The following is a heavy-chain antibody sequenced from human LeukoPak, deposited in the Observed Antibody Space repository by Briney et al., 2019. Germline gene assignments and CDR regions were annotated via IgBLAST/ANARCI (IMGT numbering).Heavy chain of an antibody. J-gene: IGHJ6*03. V-gene: IGHV4-34*01. CDR1: GGSFSGYY. Sequence: SETLSLTCAVYGGSFSGYYWSWIRQPPGKGLEWIGEINHSGSTNYNPSLKSRVTISVDTSKNQFSLKLSSVTAADTAVYYCARRPGDYYDSSGTTSYYYYYMDVWGKGTRSPSP. CDR2: INHSGST. D-gene: IGHD3-22*01. CDR3: ARRPGDYYDSSGTTSYYYYYMDV.